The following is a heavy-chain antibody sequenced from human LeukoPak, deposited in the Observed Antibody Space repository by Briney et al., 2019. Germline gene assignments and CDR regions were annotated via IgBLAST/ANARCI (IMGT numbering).Heavy chain of an antibody. V-gene: IGHV3-53*01. Sequence: GGSLRLSCAASGFTFSSYAMSWVRQAPGKGLEWVSVIYSGGTTYYADSVKGRFTISRDNSKNTLYLQMNSLRAEDTAVYYCARDSSSWEFYYYYYYMDVWGKGTTVTVSS. D-gene: IGHD6-13*01. CDR1: GFTFSSYA. J-gene: IGHJ6*03. CDR2: IYSGGTT. CDR3: ARDSSSWEFYYYYYYMDV.